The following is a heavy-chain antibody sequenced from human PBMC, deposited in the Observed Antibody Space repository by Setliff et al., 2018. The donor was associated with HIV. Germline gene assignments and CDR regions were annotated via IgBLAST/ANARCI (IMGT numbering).Heavy chain of an antibody. CDR1: GYTFTSYY. J-gene: IGHJ4*02. V-gene: IGHV1-46*04. Sequence: ASVKVSCRASGYTFTSYYIHWVRQAPGQGLEWMGIINASGGSTTYAQKLQGRVTMTRDTSTSTVYMELRSLRSEDTAVYYCARDKYSSSENFDYWGQGTLVTVSS. CDR3: ARDKYSSSENFDY. D-gene: IGHD6-6*01. CDR2: INASGGST.